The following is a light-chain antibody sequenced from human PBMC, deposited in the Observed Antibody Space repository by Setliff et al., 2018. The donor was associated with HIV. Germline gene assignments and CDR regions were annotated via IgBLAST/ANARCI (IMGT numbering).Light chain of an antibody. CDR3: SSYTTTSTLV. Sequence: QSVLTQPASVSGSPGQSITISCPGTSSDVGAYNYVSWYQQHPGKAPKLLIYEVSNRPSGVSDRFSGSKSGNTASLTISGLQPEGEADYYCSSYTTTSTLVFGGGTKVTVL. J-gene: IGLJ3*02. CDR1: SSDVGAYNY. CDR2: EVS. V-gene: IGLV2-14*01.